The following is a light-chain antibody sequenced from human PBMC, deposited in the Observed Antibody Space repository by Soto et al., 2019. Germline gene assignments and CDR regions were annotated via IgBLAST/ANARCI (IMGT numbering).Light chain of an antibody. CDR2: KAS. CDR1: QTISSW. Sequence: DIQMTQSPSTLPASVGDRVTITCRASQTISSWLAWYQQKPGKAPKLLIYKASTLKSGVPSRFSGTGSETAFTLAISRPEPGDFAVYYCQQYVTSPAITFGQGTRLEI. CDR3: QQYVTSPAIT. J-gene: IGKJ5*01. V-gene: IGKV1-5*03.